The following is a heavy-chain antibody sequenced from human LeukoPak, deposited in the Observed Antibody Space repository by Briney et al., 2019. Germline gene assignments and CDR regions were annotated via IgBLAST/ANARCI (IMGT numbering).Heavy chain of an antibody. CDR2: IIPIFGIA. CDR1: GGTFSSYA. V-gene: IGHV1-69*04. J-gene: IGHJ6*02. Sequence: SVKVSCKASGGTFSSYAIIWVRQAPGQGLEWMGRIIPIFGIANYAQKFQGRVTITADKSTSTAYMELSSLRSEDTAVYYCAQGSLRFLNGMDVWGQGTTVTVSS. CDR3: AQGSLRFLNGMDV. D-gene: IGHD3-3*01.